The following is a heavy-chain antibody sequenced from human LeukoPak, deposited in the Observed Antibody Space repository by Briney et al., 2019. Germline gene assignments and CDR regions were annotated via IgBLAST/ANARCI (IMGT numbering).Heavy chain of an antibody. Sequence: SVKVSCKASGGTFSSYAISWVRQAPGQGLEWMGGIIPIFGTANYAQKFQGRVTITADKSTSTAYMELSSLRSEDTAVYYCARDLRYSSGWSASGMDVWGKGTTVTISS. V-gene: IGHV1-69*06. CDR3: ARDLRYSSGWSASGMDV. J-gene: IGHJ6*03. CDR1: GGTFSSYA. D-gene: IGHD6-19*01. CDR2: IIPIFGTA.